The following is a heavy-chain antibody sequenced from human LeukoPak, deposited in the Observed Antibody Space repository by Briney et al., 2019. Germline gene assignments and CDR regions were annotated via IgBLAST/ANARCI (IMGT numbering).Heavy chain of an antibody. CDR1: GFSFISYE. V-gene: IGHV3-48*03. CDR2: ISTSGNTI. Sequence: GGSLRLSCAASGFSFISYEMNWVRQAPGKGLEWVSCISTSGNTIYYADSVKGRFTVSRDNARNSLFLQLNSLRAEDTAVYYCAGDGPGYSFDSWGQGTLVAVSS. CDR3: AGDGPGYSFDS. J-gene: IGHJ4*02. D-gene: IGHD5-18*01.